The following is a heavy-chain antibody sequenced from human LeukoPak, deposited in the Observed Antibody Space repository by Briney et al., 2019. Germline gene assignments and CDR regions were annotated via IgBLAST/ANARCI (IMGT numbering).Heavy chain of an antibody. D-gene: IGHD3-22*01. CDR2: INPSGGST. V-gene: IGHV1-46*01. J-gene: IGHJ4*02. CDR3: ARDYYDSSGYYYVVY. Sequence: ASVKVSCKASGHTFTSYYMHWVRQAPGQGLEWMGIINPSGGSTSYAQKFQGRVTMTRDMSTSTVYMELSSLRSEDTAVYYCARDYYDSSGYYYVVYWGQGTLVTVSS. CDR1: GHTFTSYY.